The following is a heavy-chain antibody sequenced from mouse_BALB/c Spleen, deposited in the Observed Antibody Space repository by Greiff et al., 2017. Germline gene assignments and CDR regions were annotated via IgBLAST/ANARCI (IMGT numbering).Heavy chain of an antibody. Sequence: EVMLVESGGGLVKPGGSLKLSCAASGFTFSSYAMSWVRQTPEKRLEWVASISSGGSTYYPDSVKGRFTISRDNARNILYLQMSSLRSEDTAMYYCARVDGYYGAYWGQGTLVTVSA. V-gene: IGHV5-6-5*01. CDR2: ISSGGST. D-gene: IGHD2-3*01. CDR3: ARVDGYYGAY. J-gene: IGHJ3*01. CDR1: GFTFSSYA.